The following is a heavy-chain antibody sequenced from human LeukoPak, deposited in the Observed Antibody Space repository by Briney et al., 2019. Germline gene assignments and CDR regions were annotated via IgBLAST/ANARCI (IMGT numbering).Heavy chain of an antibody. CDR2: IYSGGST. V-gene: IGHV3-53*01. J-gene: IGHJ6*03. Sequence: PGGSLRLSCAASGFTVSSNYMSWVRQAPGKGLEWVSVIYSGGSTYYADSVKGRFTISRDNSKNTLYLQMNSLRAEDTAVYYCARDQWGNYYDSSGTYYYYYYMDVWGKGTTVTVSS. D-gene: IGHD3-22*01. CDR3: ARDQWGNYYDSSGTYYYYYYMDV. CDR1: GFTVSSNY.